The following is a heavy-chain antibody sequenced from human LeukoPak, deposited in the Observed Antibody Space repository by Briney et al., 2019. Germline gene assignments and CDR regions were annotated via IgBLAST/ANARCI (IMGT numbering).Heavy chain of an antibody. CDR3: ARVSQVGAITTSPGHFDY. Sequence: PSETLSLTCTVSGYSISSGYYWGWIRQPPGKGLERIGSIYHSGSTYYNPSFKSRVTISVDTSKNQFSLKLSSVTAADTAVYYCARVSQVGAITTSPGHFDYWGQGTLVTVSS. D-gene: IGHD1-26*01. J-gene: IGHJ4*02. CDR2: IYHSGST. V-gene: IGHV4-38-2*02. CDR1: GYSISSGYY.